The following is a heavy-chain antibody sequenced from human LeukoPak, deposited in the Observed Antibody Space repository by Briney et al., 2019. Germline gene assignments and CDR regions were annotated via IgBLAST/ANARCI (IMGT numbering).Heavy chain of an antibody. Sequence: GGSLRLSCAASGFTFSSYGMHWVRQAPGKGLEWVAVIWYDGSNKYYADSVKGRFTISRDNSKNTLYLQTNSLRAEDAAVYYCAKDRYCSGGSCYYFDYWGQGTLVTVSS. CDR2: IWYDGSNK. D-gene: IGHD2-15*01. J-gene: IGHJ4*02. CDR3: AKDRYCSGGSCYYFDY. CDR1: GFTFSSYG. V-gene: IGHV3-33*06.